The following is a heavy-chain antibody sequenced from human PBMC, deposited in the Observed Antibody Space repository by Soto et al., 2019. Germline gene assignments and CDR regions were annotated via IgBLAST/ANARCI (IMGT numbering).Heavy chain of an antibody. V-gene: IGHV4-61*01. CDR2: IYYYSGST. D-gene: IGHD6-19*01. CDR3: ARETGYSSGWYYFDY. J-gene: IGHJ4*02. CDR1: GGSVSSGSFY. Sequence: SETLSLTCTVSGGSVSSGSFYWSWIRQPPGKGLEWIGYIYYYSGSTNYNPSLKSRVTISVDTSKNQFSLKLSSVTAEETAVYYCARETGYSSGWYYFDYWGQGTLVTVSS.